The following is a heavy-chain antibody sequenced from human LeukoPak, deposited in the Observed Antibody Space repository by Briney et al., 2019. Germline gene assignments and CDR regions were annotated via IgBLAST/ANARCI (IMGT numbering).Heavy chain of an antibody. V-gene: IGHV3-48*01. CDR2: ISSSSSTI. J-gene: IGHJ4*02. CDR3: ARGDYYDSSGYYYDYY. D-gene: IGHD3-22*01. Sequence: GGSPRLSCAASGFTFSSYSMNWVRQAPGKGLEWVSYISSSSSTIYYADSVKGRFTISRDNAKNSLYLQMNSLRAEDTAVYYCARGDYYDSSGYYYDYYWGQGTLVTVSS. CDR1: GFTFSSYS.